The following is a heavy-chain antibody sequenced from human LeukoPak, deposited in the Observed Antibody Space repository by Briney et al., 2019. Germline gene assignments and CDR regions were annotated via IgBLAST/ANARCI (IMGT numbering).Heavy chain of an antibody. D-gene: IGHD7-27*01. CDR1: GFTXXXXX. CDR2: XKQDGSEI. J-gene: IGHJ4*02. Sequence: PGGSQRLSCAXXGFTXXXXXXXXXXQAXGKXXEWVAXXKQDGSEIXXVXXGXGRXXXXXDNAKNSLSLQMSSLRAEDTAVYYCARSLLGSFDYWGQGTLVTVSS. V-gene: IGHV3-7*01. CDR3: ARSLLGSFDY.